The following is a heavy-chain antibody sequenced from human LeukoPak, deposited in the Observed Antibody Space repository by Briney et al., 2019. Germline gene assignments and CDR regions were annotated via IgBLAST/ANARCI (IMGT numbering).Heavy chain of an antibody. Sequence: ASVKVSCKTSGYTFTGYYIHWVRQAPGQGLEWMGWINPDSGGTSYAQKFQGRVTMTRDTSISAGYMELSGLRPDDTAVFYCARVRGDSSWYGLDYWGQGTLVSVSS. CDR1: GYTFTGYY. CDR3: ARVRGDSSWYGLDY. V-gene: IGHV1-2*02. J-gene: IGHJ4*02. D-gene: IGHD6-13*01. CDR2: INPDSGGT.